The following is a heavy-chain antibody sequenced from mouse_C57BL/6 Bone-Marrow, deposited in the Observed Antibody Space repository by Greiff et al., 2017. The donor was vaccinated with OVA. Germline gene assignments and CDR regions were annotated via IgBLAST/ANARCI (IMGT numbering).Heavy chain of an antibody. CDR3: ASYGKRYAMDY. D-gene: IGHD2-1*01. J-gene: IGHJ4*01. CDR2: IWSGGST. CDR1: GFSLTSYG. V-gene: IGHV2-2*01. Sequence: QVHVKQSGPGLVQPSQSLSITCTVSGFSLTSYGVHWVRQSPGKGLEWLGVIWSGGSTDYNAAFISRLSISKDNSKSQVFFKMNSLQADDTAIYYCASYGKRYAMDYWGQGTSVNVSS.